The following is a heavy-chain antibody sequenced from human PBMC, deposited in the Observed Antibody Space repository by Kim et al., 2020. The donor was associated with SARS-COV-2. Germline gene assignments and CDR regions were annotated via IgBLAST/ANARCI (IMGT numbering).Heavy chain of an antibody. D-gene: IGHD6-13*01. Sequence: SVKVSCKASGGTFSSYAISWVRQAPGQGLEWMGGIIPIFGTANYAQKFQGRVTITADESTSTAYMELSSLRSEDTAVYYCASSSWSSSSWYSVQYYYYGMDVWGQGTTVTVSS. CDR2: IIPIFGTA. V-gene: IGHV1-69*13. J-gene: IGHJ6*02. CDR1: GGTFSSYA. CDR3: ASSSWSSSSWYSVQYYYYGMDV.